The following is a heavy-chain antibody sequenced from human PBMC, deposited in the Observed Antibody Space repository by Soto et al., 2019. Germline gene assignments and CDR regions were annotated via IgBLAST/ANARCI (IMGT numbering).Heavy chain of an antibody. D-gene: IGHD3-22*01. V-gene: IGHV1-58*01. CDR3: AAEGYYYDSSGAFDI. CDR2: IVVGSGNT. J-gene: IGHJ3*02. CDR1: GFTFTSSA. Sequence: QMQLVQSGPEVKKPGTSVKVSCKASGFTFTSSAVQWVRQARGQRLEWIGWIVVGSGNTNYAQKFQERVTITRDMSTSTAYMELSSLRSEDTAVYYCAAEGYYYDSSGAFDIWGQGTMVTVSS.